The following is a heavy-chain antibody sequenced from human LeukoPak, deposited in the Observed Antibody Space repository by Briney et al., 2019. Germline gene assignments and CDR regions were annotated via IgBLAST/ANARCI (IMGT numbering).Heavy chain of an antibody. D-gene: IGHD5-18*01. V-gene: IGHV4-59*01. CDR3: ARVGGYSYGIDY. CDR1: GGSISSYY. Sequence: SETLSLTCTVPGGSISSYYWSWIRQPPGKGLEWIGYIYYSGSTNYNPSLKSRVTISVDTSKNQFSLKLSSVTAADTAVYYCARVGGYSYGIDYWGQGTLVTVSS. J-gene: IGHJ4*02. CDR2: IYYSGST.